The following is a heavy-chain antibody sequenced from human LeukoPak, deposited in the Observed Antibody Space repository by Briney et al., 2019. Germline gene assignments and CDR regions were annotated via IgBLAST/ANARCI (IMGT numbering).Heavy chain of an antibody. CDR3: ARRGDGGRSFDY. J-gene: IGHJ4*02. V-gene: IGHV3-53*01. Sequence: HPGGSLRLSCAASGFNVSNNYMTWVRLAPGKGLEWVSLIYSSGSTYYADSVKGRFTISRDNSKNTLYLQVNSLRAEDTAVYYCARRGDGGRSFDYWGQGTLVTVSS. D-gene: IGHD4-23*01. CDR2: IYSSGST. CDR1: GFNVSNNY.